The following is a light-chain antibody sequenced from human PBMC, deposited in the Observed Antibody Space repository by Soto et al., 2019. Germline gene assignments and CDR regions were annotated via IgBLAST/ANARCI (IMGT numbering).Light chain of an antibody. Sequence: QSALTQPASVSGSPGQSITISCTGTNSDVGGYNYVSWYQHHPAKAPKLMIYDVSNRPSGVSDRFSGSKSGNSASLTISGLQAEDEADYYCSSYTSYNTLVFGGGTKLTVL. CDR1: NSDVGGYNY. CDR3: SSYTSYNTLV. V-gene: IGLV2-14*01. CDR2: DVS. J-gene: IGLJ2*01.